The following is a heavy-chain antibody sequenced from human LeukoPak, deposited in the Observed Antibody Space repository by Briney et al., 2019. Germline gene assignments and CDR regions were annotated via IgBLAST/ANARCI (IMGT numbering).Heavy chain of an antibody. CDR2: ISGSGGST. CDR1: GFTFSSYA. D-gene: IGHD2-2*01. Sequence: PGGSLRLSCAASGFTFSSYAMSWVRQAPGKGLEWVSAISGSGGSTYYADSVKGRFTISRDNSKNTLYLQMNSLRAEDTAVYYCAKDLGVVVPAAMGFDYWGQGTLVTVSS. CDR3: AKDLGVVVPAAMGFDY. V-gene: IGHV3-23*01. J-gene: IGHJ4*02.